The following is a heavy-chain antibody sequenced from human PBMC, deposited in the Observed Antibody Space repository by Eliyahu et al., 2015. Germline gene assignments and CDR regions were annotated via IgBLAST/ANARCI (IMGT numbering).Heavy chain of an antibody. CDR2: INPSGGSA. Sequence: QVQMVQSGAEVKKPGASVKVSXKAPGYTFSXXYMHWVRQAPGQGLXWMGRINPSGGSAPYAQRFQGRVTMTRDTSTSTIYMELSSLRSEDTAVYYCARGSSRYSSSWYDYWGQGTLVTVSS. CDR1: GYTFSXXY. D-gene: IGHD6-13*01. CDR3: ARGSSRYSSSWYDY. J-gene: IGHJ4*02. V-gene: IGHV1-46*01.